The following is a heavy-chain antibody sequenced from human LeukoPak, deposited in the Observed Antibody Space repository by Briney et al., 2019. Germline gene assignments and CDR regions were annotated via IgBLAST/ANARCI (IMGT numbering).Heavy chain of an antibody. CDR3: ARGAGGFWSGYSFFDY. CDR1: GYTFTSYD. D-gene: IGHD3-3*01. CDR2: MNPNSGNT. Sequence: ASVKVSCKASGYTFTSYDISWVRQATGQGLEWMGWMNPNSGNTGYAQKFQGRVTITRNTSISTAYMELSSLRSEDTAVYYCARGAGGFWSGYSFFDYWGQGTLVTVSS. J-gene: IGHJ4*02. V-gene: IGHV1-8*03.